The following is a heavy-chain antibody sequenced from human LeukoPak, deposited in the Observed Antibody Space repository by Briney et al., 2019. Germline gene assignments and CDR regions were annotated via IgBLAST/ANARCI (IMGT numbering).Heavy chain of an antibody. CDR2: ISSSSSYI. D-gene: IGHD5-12*01. V-gene: IGHV3-21*01. CDR3: AREKWATLGPLDY. Sequence: GGSLRLSCAASGFTFSSYSMNWVRQAPGKGLEWVSSISSSSSYIYYADSVKGRFTISRDNAKNSLYLQMNSLRAEDTAVYYCAREKWATLGPLDYWGQGTLVTVSS. J-gene: IGHJ4*02. CDR1: GFTFSSYS.